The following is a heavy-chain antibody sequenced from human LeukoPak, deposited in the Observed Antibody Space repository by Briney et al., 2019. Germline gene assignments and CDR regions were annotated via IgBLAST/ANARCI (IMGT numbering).Heavy chain of an antibody. J-gene: IGHJ4*02. CDR2: ISSSSSYI. V-gene: IGHV3-21*01. CDR3: ARALKISGYHFDY. Sequence: GGSLRLSCAASGFTFSSYSMNWVRQVPGKGLEWVSFISSSSSYIYHADSVKGRFTTSRDNAKNSLYLQMNTLRAEDTAVYYCARALKISGYHFDYWGQGTLVTVSS. CDR1: GFTFSSYS. D-gene: IGHD5-18*01.